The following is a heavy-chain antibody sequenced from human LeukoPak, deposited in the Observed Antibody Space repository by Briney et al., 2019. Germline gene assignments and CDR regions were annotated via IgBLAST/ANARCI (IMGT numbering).Heavy chain of an antibody. CDR3: ARSSHAFDI. V-gene: IGHV4-30-2*01. J-gene: IGHJ3*02. Sequence: SETLSLTCAVYGGSFSGYYWSWIRQPPGKGLEWIGYIYHSGRTYYKPTLKSRVTISVDRSKNQFSLKPNSVTAADTALYYCARSSHAFDIWGQGTMVTVSS. D-gene: IGHD6-6*01. CDR1: GGSFSGYY. CDR2: IYHSGRT.